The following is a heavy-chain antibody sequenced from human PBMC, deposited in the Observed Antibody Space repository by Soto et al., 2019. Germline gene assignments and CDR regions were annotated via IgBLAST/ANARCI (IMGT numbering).Heavy chain of an antibody. V-gene: IGHV3-15*01. CDR1: GFTFSNAW. Sequence: GGSLRLSCAASGFTFSNAWMSWVRQAPGKGLEWVGRIKSKTDGGTTDYAAPVKGRFTISRDDSKNTLYLQMKSLRTEDTAVYYCTTDVYDYGHYGPNYYGMDVWGQGSTVTVSS. CDR3: TTDVYDYGHYGPNYYGMDV. J-gene: IGHJ6*02. D-gene: IGHD4-17*01. CDR2: IKSKTDGGTT.